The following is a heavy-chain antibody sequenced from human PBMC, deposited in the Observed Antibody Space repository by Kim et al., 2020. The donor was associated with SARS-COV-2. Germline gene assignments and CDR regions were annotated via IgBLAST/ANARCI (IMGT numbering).Heavy chain of an antibody. Sequence: GGSLRLSCAASGFTFSSYAMSWVRQAPGTGLEWVSAISGSGGSTYYADSVKGRFTITRDNSKNTLYLQMNSLRAEDTAVYYCAKTDVGQRDYWGQGALVTVSS. V-gene: IGHV3-23*01. CDR3: AKTDVGQRDY. J-gene: IGHJ4*02. CDR1: GFTFSSYA. D-gene: IGHD6-25*01. CDR2: ISGSGGST.